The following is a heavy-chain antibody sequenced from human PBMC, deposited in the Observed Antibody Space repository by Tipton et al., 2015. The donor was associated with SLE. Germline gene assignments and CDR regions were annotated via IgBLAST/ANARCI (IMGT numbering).Heavy chain of an antibody. J-gene: IGHJ5*01. V-gene: IGHV4-31*03. CDR1: GGSISSGNYY. D-gene: IGHD2-2*01. CDR2: IYASDLI. CDR3: ARLSSQACSYTGCHPNWCDS. Sequence: LSLTCTVSGGSISSGNYYWNWISQHPGKGLEWIGYIYASDLIHYNPSLKSRVAISFNPSTNQFSLKLTSVSAAETAGYSCARLSSQACSYTGCHPNWCDSGGQGTLVTVSS.